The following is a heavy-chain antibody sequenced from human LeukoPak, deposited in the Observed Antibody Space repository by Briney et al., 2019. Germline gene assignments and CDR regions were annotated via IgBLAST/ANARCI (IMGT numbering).Heavy chain of an antibody. CDR1: GFTFSSYS. Sequence: GGSLRLSCAASGFTFSSYSMNWVRQAPGKGLEWVSSISSSSSYIYYADSVKGRFTISRDNAKNSLYLQMDSLRAEDTAVYYCARDLGWRYYYGMDVWGQGTTVTVSS. D-gene: IGHD6-19*01. CDR3: ARDLGWRYYYGMDV. V-gene: IGHV3-21*01. J-gene: IGHJ6*02. CDR2: ISSSSSYI.